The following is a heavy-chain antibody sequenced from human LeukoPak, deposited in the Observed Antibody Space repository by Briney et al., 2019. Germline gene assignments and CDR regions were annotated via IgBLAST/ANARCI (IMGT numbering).Heavy chain of an antibody. CDR3: ARIYGLYQEAMDV. CDR1: GGSMTAGDYY. CDR2: S. J-gene: IGHJ6*02. D-gene: IGHD3-16*02. Sequence: TSETLSLTFTVSGGSMTAGDYYWGWVRQPPGTGLQWIATSYQGASLKSRVTISLDTSKNQFSLRLTSVTAADTAVYYCARIYGLYQEAMDVWGPGITVTVSS. V-gene: IGHV4-39*07.